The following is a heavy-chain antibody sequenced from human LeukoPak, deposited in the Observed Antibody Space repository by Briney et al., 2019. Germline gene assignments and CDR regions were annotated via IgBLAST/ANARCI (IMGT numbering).Heavy chain of an antibody. CDR2: IIPIFGTA. CDR3: AREGKYYDILTGPYYYYYYMDV. CDR1: GGTFSSYA. V-gene: IGHV1-69*01. Sequence: SVNVSCKASGGTFSSYAISWVRQAPGQGLEWMGGIIPIFGTANYAQKFQGRVTITADESTSTAYMELSSLRSEDTAVYYCAREGKYYDILTGPYYYYYYMDVWGKGTTVTVSS. D-gene: IGHD3-9*01. J-gene: IGHJ6*03.